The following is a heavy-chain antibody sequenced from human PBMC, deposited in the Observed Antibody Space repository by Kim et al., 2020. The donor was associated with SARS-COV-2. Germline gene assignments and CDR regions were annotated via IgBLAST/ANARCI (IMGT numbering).Heavy chain of an antibody. CDR3: AKDMYCSGGSCYPGAFDI. Sequence: GGSLRLSCAASGFTFHDYAMHWVRQAPGKVLEWVSLISGDGGTTYYADSVKGRFTFSRDNSENSLYLQMNSLRTEDTALYYCAKDMYCSGGSCYPGAFDIWGQGTMVTVSS. J-gene: IGHJ3*02. CDR2: ISGDGGTT. D-gene: IGHD2-15*01. CDR1: GFTFHDYA. V-gene: IGHV3-43*02.